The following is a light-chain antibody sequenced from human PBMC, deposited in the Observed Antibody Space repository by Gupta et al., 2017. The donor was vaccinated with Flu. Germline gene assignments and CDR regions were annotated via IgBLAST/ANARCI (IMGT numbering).Light chain of an antibody. CDR3: CAYAGRYTWV. J-gene: IGLJ2*01. CDR2: DVS. CDR1: SSDVGLYEY. Sequence: SVLTQPRSVSGYTGQSVTISYTGSSSDVGLYEYVSWYKHHSGKAPILIIYDVSRRPSAVPFRFSASKSGTTASLTISGAQAEDESDYHCCAYAGRYTWVFGGGTKVTVL. V-gene: IGLV2-11*01.